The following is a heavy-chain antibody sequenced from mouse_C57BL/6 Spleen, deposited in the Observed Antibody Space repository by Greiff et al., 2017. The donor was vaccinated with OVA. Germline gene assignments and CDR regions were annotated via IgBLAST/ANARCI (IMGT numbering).Heavy chain of an antibody. V-gene: IGHV1-78*01. J-gene: IGHJ1*03. D-gene: IGHD2-4*01. CDR2: IYPRDGST. Sequence: QVQLQQSDAELVKPGASVKISCKVSGYTFTDHTIHWMKQRPEQGLEWIGYIYPRDGSTKYNEKFKGKATLTADKSSSTAYMQLNSLTSEDSAVYFCARGGYDYDDYWYFDVWGTGTTVTVSS. CDR1: GYTFTDHT. CDR3: ARGGYDYDDYWYFDV.